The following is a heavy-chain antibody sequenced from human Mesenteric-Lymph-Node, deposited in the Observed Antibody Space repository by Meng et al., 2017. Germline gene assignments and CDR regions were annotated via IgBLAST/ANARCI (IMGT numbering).Heavy chain of an antibody. CDR1: GGSISSNSYY. V-gene: IGHV4-39*07. Sequence: SETLSLTCTPPGGSISSNSYYWCWSRQPPGKGLEWIGSIYYSGSTYDKPSLKSRVTISVDTSKNQFSLKLSTVSGADTAVYYCAKWEDPHFDSWGHGTLVTVSS. CDR3: AKWEDPHFDS. CDR2: IYYSGST. D-gene: IGHD1-26*01. J-gene: IGHJ4*01.